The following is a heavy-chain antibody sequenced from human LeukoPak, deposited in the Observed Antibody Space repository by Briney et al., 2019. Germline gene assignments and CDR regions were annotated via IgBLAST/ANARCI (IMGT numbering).Heavy chain of an antibody. D-gene: IGHD6-13*01. Sequence: GGSLRLSCAASGFTFSSYGMHWVRQAPGKGLEWVAVISYDGSNKYYADSVKGRFTISRDNSKNTLYLQMNSLRAEDTAVYYCAKIAAADAFDIWGQGTMVTVSS. CDR1: GFTFSSYG. CDR3: AKIAAADAFDI. J-gene: IGHJ3*02. V-gene: IGHV3-30*18. CDR2: ISYDGSNK.